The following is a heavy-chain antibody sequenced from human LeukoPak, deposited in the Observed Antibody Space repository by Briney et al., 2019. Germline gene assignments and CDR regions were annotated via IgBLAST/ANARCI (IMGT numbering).Heavy chain of an antibody. V-gene: IGHV4-38-2*02. CDR2: IYHSGST. Sequence: PPETLSLTCTVSGYSLSSGYYWGWIRQPPGKGLEWIGSIYHSGSTYYNPSLKSRVTISVATSKNQFSLKLSSVTAADTAVYYCARGSTGGGTNWFDPWGQGTLVTVSP. CDR1: GYSLSSGYY. CDR3: ARGSTGGGTNWFDP. D-gene: IGHD4-23*01. J-gene: IGHJ5*02.